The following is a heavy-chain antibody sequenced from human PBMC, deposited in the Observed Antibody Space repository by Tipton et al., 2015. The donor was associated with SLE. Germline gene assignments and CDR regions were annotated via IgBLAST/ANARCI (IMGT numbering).Heavy chain of an antibody. CDR2: VFYSGST. CDR1: GGSISSYY. V-gene: IGHV4-59*12. J-gene: IGHJ3*02. Sequence: TLSLTCSVSGGSISSYYWTWIRQSPGKGLEWIGYVFYSGSTNYNPSLKSRVTISVDTSKNQFSLKLSSVTAADTAVYYCARRIGEAFEIWGQGTMVSVSS. D-gene: IGHD3-10*01. CDR3: ARRIGEAFEI.